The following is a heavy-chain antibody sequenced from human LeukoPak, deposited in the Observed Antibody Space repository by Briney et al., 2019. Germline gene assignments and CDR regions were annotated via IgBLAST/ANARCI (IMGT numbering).Heavy chain of an antibody. D-gene: IGHD6-19*01. Sequence: KSSETLSLTCTVSGGSISSSSYYWSWIRQPPGKGLEWIGEINHSGSTNYNPSLKSRVTISVDTSKNQFSLKLSSVTAADTAVYYCARGRIAVAGYLKNFDYWGQGTLVTVSS. CDR2: INHSGST. V-gene: IGHV4-39*07. CDR3: ARGRIAVAGYLKNFDY. J-gene: IGHJ4*02. CDR1: GGSISSSSYY.